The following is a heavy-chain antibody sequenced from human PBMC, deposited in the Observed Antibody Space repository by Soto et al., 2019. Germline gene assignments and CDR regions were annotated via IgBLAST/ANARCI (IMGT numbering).Heavy chain of an antibody. CDR2: IIPIFGTA. V-gene: IGHV1-69*12. CDR1: GGTFSSYA. Sequence: QVQLVQSGAEVKKPGSSVKVSCKASGGTFSSYAISWVRQAPGQGLEWMGGIIPIFGTANYAQKFQGRVTITAEESTTTAYIELSSVRSEDPAVYSCARDDVRTAFDIWGQGTMVTVSS. J-gene: IGHJ3*02. CDR3: ARDDVRTAFDI.